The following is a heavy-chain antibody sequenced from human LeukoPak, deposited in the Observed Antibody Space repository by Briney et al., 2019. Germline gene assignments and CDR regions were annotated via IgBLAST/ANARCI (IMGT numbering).Heavy chain of an antibody. CDR3: ARDFKGQLWLFGY. J-gene: IGHJ4*02. V-gene: IGHV3-53*01. CDR1: GFTVSSNY. Sequence: GGSLRLSCAASGFTVSSNYMSWVRQAPGKGLEWVSVIYSGGSTYYADSVKGRFTISRDNSKNTLYLQMNSLRAEDTAVYYCARDFKGQLWLFGYWGQGTLVTVSS. CDR2: IYSGGST. D-gene: IGHD5-18*01.